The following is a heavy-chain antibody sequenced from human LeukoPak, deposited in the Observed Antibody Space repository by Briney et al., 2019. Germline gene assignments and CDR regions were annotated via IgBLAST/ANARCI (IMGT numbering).Heavy chain of an antibody. CDR3: ASSSAGNYYDSSGYYRGDAFDI. CDR1: GFTFSSYA. CDR2: ISYDGSNK. D-gene: IGHD3-22*01. Sequence: GRSLRLSCAASGFTFSSYAMHWVRQAPGKGLEWVAVISYDGSNKYYADSVKGRFTISRDNSKNTLYLQMNSLRAEDTAVYYCASSSAGNYYDSSGYYRGDAFDIWGQGTMVTVSS. J-gene: IGHJ3*02. V-gene: IGHV3-30*04.